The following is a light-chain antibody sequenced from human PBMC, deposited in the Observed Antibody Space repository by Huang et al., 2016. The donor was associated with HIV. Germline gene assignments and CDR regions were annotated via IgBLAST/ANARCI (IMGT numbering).Light chain of an antibody. CDR3: QHRSSWSLT. CDR1: QRVSDY. V-gene: IGKV3-11*01. CDR2: DAS. J-gene: IGKJ4*01. Sequence: EIVLTQSPATLSLSPGARATLSCRASQRVSDYLAWYQQKPGQAPRLLIYDASNRATGIPARFSGSGSGTDFTLTIDSLEPEDFAVYYCQHRSSWSLTFGGGTKVEIK.